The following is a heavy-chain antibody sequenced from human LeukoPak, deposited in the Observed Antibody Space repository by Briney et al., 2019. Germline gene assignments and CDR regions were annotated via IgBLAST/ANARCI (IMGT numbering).Heavy chain of an antibody. CDR2: VFYNGAT. D-gene: IGHD3-16*01. Sequence: SETLSLTCIVSGGSISSSIYYWAWVRQPPGKGLEWIGTVFYNGATQYSPSLRSRVTISIDTSTNQFSLKLTSVTAADTALYYCARAPDGGAFDIWGQGTMVTVSS. J-gene: IGHJ3*02. V-gene: IGHV4-39*07. CDR3: ARAPDGGAFDI. CDR1: GGSISSSIYY.